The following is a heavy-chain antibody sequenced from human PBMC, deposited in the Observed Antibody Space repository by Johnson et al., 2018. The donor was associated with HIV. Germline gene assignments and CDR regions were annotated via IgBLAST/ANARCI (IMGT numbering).Heavy chain of an antibody. Sequence: VQLVESGGGLIQPGGSLRLSCAASGFIFRNYWMYWVRQAPGKGLVWVARIYSDGTDTAYADSVKGRFTISRDNAKKTLYLQMNSLRAEDTAVYYCARKQWLEIPSDALDVWGQGTTVTVSS. V-gene: IGHV3-74*02. CDR1: GFIFRNYW. J-gene: IGHJ3*01. D-gene: IGHD6-19*01. CDR2: IYSDGTDT. CDR3: ARKQWLEIPSDALDV.